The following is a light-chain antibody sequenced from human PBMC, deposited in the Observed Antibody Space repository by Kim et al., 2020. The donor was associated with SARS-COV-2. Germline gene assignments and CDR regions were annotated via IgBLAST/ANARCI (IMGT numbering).Light chain of an antibody. CDR1: NSAVGSYNR. CDR2: EVS. Sequence: GQSVTLSCTGTNSAVGSYNRVSWYQQPPGTAPKLIIYEVSDRPAGVPHRFSGSKSGNTASLTISWLQTEDEADYYCSSYTSSSTLIFGGGTKVTVL. J-gene: IGLJ2*01. V-gene: IGLV2-18*02. CDR3: SSYTSSSTLI.